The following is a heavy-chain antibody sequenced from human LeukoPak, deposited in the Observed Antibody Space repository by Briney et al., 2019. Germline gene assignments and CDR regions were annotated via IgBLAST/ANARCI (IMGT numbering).Heavy chain of an antibody. CDR1: GFTFSNYW. Sequence: PGGSLRLSCAASGFTFSNYWMHWVRHAPGKGLVWVSQINNDGSTTRYADSVKGRFTISRDNAENTLYLQMNSLRAEDAAVYYCARGYSSSWYNWFDPWGQGTLVTVSS. CDR2: INNDGSTT. CDR3: ARGYSSSWYNWFDP. J-gene: IGHJ5*02. D-gene: IGHD6-13*01. V-gene: IGHV3-74*01.